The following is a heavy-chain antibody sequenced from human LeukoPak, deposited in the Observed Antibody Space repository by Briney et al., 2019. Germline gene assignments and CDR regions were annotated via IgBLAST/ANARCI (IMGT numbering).Heavy chain of an antibody. J-gene: IGHJ4*02. Sequence: ASVKVSCKASGGTFGSYAISWVRQAPGQGLEWMGWISAYNGNTNYAQKLQGRVTMTTDTSTSTAYMELRSLRSDDTAVYYCARDAYCGGDCYTKYYFDYWGQGTLVTVSS. D-gene: IGHD2-21*02. CDR1: GGTFGSYA. V-gene: IGHV1-18*01. CDR2: ISAYNGNT. CDR3: ARDAYCGGDCYTKYYFDY.